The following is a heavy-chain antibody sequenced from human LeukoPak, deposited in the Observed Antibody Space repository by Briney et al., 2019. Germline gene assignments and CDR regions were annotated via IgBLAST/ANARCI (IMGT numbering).Heavy chain of an antibody. CDR3: ARGSLGLYYYDSSGYVHFDY. CDR1: GGTFSSYA. J-gene: IGHJ4*02. CDR2: IIPIFGTT. D-gene: IGHD3-22*01. Sequence: ASVKVSCMASGGTFSSYAISWVRQAPGQGLEWMGRIIPIFGTTNYAQKFQGRVTITTDESTSTAYMELSSLRSEDTAVYYCARGSLGLYYYDSSGYVHFDYWGQGTLATVSS. V-gene: IGHV1-69*05.